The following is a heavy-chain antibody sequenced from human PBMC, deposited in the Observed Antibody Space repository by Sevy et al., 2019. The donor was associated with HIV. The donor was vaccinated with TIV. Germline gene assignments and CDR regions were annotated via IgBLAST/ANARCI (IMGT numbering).Heavy chain of an antibody. D-gene: IGHD5-18*01. CDR3: ARVRYNYGSYYFDY. CDR2: ISSSGSTI. V-gene: IGHV3-11*01. J-gene: IGHJ4*02. CDR1: GFTFSDYY. Sequence: GGSLRLSCAASGFTFSDYYMSWIRQAPGKGLEWVSYISSSGSTIYYADSVKGRFTISRDNVKNSLYLQMSSLRAEDTAVYYCARVRYNYGSYYFDYWGQGTLVTVSS.